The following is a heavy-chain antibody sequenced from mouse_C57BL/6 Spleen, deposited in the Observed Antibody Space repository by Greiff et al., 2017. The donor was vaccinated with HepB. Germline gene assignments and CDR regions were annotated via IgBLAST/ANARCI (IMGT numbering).Heavy chain of an antibody. CDR2: ISNGGGST. CDR1: GFTFSDYY. Sequence: EVKRVESGGGLVQPGGSLKLSCAASGFTFSDYYMYWVRQTPEKRLEWVAYISNGGGSTYYPDTVKGRFTISRDNAKNTLYLQMSRLKSEDTAMYYCARHWRPYAMDYWGQGTSVTVSS. CDR3: ARHWRPYAMDY. V-gene: IGHV5-12*01. J-gene: IGHJ4*01.